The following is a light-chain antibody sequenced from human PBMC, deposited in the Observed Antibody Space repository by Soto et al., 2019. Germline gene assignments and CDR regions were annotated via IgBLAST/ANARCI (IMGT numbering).Light chain of an antibody. J-gene: IGKJ1*01. CDR1: QSVGGTV. CDR2: GAS. Sequence: ELVVTTATGDPSLASGVGRSLSSEASQSVGGTVLAWYQQKGGQAPRLLSHGASNRATGIPDRFSGSGSGTDFTLTISRLEPEDFAVYYCQQYGGSPRTSGQGTKVDIK. V-gene: IGKV3-20*01. CDR3: QQYGGSPRT.